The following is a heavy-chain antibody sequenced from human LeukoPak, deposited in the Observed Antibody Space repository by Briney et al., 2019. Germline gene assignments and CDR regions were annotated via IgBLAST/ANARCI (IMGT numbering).Heavy chain of an antibody. CDR2: IRYDGSNK. CDR3: AKDSAYQLLLYNWFDP. Sequence: GGSLRLSCAASGFTFSSYGMHWVRQAPGKGLEWVAFIRYDGSNKCYADSVKGRFTISRDNSKNTLYLQMNSLRAEDTAVYYCAKDSAYQLLLYNWFDPWGQGTLVTVSS. D-gene: IGHD2-2*01. CDR1: GFTFSSYG. J-gene: IGHJ5*02. V-gene: IGHV3-30*02.